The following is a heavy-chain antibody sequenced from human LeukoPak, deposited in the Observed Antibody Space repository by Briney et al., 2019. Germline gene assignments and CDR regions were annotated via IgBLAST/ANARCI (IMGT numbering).Heavy chain of an antibody. Sequence: GGSLRLSCAGSGLTFNSLWLSWVRQVPGKGLEWVASINHNGNVNYYVDSVKGRFTISRDNAKNSLYLQMSNLRAEDTAVYFCARGGGLDVWGQGATVTVSS. CDR2: INHNGNVN. CDR3: ARGGGLDV. D-gene: IGHD3-16*01. CDR1: GLTFNSLW. J-gene: IGHJ6*02. V-gene: IGHV3-7*03.